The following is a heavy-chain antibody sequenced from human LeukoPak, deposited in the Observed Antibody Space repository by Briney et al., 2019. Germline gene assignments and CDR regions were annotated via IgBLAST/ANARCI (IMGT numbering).Heavy chain of an antibody. D-gene: IGHD3-22*01. CDR2: ISVRSNYI. J-gene: IGHJ4*02. V-gene: IGHV3-21*01. CDR1: GYTFSSYS. CDR3: GIIRRNGDTSCFYYYDF. Sequence: GGSLRLSCAASGYTFSSYSINWVRQAPGKGLEWVSSISVRSNYIYYADSVRGRFRISRDDARDSLYLQMNSLRAEDTAVYYCGIIRRNGDTSCFYYYDFWGQGTLVTVSS.